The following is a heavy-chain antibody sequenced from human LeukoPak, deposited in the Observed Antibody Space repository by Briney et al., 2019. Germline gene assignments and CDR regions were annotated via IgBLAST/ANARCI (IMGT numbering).Heavy chain of an antibody. Sequence: GGSLRLSCAASGFTFSSHWMHWVRQAPGKGLVWVSRINGDGSNTTYADSVKGRFTTSRDNAKNSLYLQMNSLRAEDTAVYYCARGDAEIDYWGQGTLVTVSS. D-gene: IGHD1-14*01. CDR3: ARGDAEIDY. CDR1: GFTFSSHW. V-gene: IGHV3-74*03. J-gene: IGHJ4*02. CDR2: INGDGSNT.